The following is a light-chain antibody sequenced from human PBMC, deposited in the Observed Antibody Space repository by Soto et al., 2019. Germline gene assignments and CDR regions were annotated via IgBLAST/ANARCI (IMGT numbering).Light chain of an antibody. V-gene: IGKV4-1*01. CDR1: QSVLYSSNNKNY. CDR2: WAS. J-gene: IGKJ4*01. CDR3: QQYYSTLT. Sequence: DIVMTQSPDSLAVSLGERATINCKSSQSVLYSSNNKNYLAWYQQKPGQPPKLLIYWASTRESGVPERFSGGGSGTDFTLTISSLQAEDVAVYYCQQYYSTLTFGGGTKVEIK.